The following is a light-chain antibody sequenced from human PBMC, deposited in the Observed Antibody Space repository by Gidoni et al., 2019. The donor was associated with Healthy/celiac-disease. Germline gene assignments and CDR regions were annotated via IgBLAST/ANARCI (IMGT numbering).Light chain of an antibody. CDR1: NLRSYY. Sequence: SSVLTQDPAVSVALGQTVRITCQGDNLRSYYASWYQQKPGQAPVLVIYGKNNRPSGIPDRFSGSSSGNTASLTITGAQAEDEADYYCNSRDSSGNLVVFGGGTKLTVL. J-gene: IGLJ2*01. V-gene: IGLV3-19*01. CDR2: GKN. CDR3: NSRDSSGNLVV.